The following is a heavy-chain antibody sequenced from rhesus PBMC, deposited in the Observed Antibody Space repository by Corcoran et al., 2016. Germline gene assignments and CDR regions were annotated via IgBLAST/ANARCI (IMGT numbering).Heavy chain of an antibody. Sequence: QVQLQESGPGLVKPSETLSLTCAVSGGSFSGYYWGWLRQPPRKGLECIWYISGSSGSTDYNPSLKSRVTISTDTSKNQFSLKLSSVTAADTAVYYCARDSSGWYGWGYFDYWGQGVLVTVSS. CDR1: GGSFSGYY. CDR3: ARDSSGWYGWGYFDY. J-gene: IGHJ4*01. CDR2: ISGSSGST. D-gene: IGHD6-31*01. V-gene: IGHV4-165*01.